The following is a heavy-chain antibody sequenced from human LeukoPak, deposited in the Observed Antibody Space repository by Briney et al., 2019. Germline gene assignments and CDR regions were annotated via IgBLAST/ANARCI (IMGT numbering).Heavy chain of an antibody. CDR3: ARDLVVVPAAMNMDV. CDR2: INPNSGGT. CDR1: GYTFTGYY. D-gene: IGHD2-2*01. V-gene: IGHV1-2*02. Sequence: GASVKVSCKASGYTFTGYYMHWVRQAPGQGLEWMGWINPNSGGTNYAQKFQGRVTMTRDTSISTAYMELSRLRSDDTAVYYCARDLVVVPAAMNMDVWGQGTTVTVSS. J-gene: IGHJ6*01.